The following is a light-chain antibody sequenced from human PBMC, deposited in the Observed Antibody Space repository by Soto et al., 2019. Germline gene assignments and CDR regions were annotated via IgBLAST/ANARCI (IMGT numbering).Light chain of an antibody. CDR2: CNN. CDR3: AAWDDSLHGVV. V-gene: IGLV1-44*01. J-gene: IGLJ2*01. CDR1: SSNIGSNT. Sequence: QSVLTQPPSASGTPGRRVTISCSGSSSNIGSNTVNWYQQLPGTAPKLLIYCNNQRPSGVPDRFSGSKSGTSASLAISGLQSEDEADYYCAAWDDSLHGVVFGGGTKLTVL.